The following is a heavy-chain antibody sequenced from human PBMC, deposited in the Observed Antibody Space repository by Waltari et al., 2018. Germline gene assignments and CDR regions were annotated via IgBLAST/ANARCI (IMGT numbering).Heavy chain of an antibody. J-gene: IGHJ6*02. V-gene: IGHV1-8*02. D-gene: IGHD2-8*01. CDR3: ARGTRVCTNGVCYRTFYYYYGIDV. CDR2: MNPNSGNT. Sequence: QVQLVQSGAEVKKPGASVKVSCKASGYTFTSYDINWVRQATGQGLEWMGWMNPNSGNTGYAQKFQGRVTMTRNTSISTAYMELSSLRSEDTAVYYCARGTRVCTNGVCYRTFYYYYGIDVWGQGTTVTVSS. CDR1: GYTFTSYD.